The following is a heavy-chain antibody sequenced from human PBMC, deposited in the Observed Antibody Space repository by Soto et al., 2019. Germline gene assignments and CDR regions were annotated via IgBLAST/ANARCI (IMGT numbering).Heavy chain of an antibody. Sequence: QVKLQESGPGLVEPSKTLSLTCTVSGDSISSGYFWSWIRQSPGKGLEWIGHTYNSGTTYNNPSLRSRGTISIDTSRNQFSLRLTSVTAADTAVYYCASGPSADKIDYWGQGTLVTVSS. J-gene: IGHJ4*02. CDR2: TYNSGTT. V-gene: IGHV4-30-4*01. D-gene: IGHD3-3*01. CDR3: ASGPSADKIDY. CDR1: GDSISSGYF.